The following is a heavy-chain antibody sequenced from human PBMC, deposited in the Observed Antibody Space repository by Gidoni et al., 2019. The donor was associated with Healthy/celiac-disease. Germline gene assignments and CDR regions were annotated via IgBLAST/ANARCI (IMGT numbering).Heavy chain of an antibody. CDR1: GYTFTGYY. D-gene: IGHD3-3*01. J-gene: IGHJ5*02. Sequence: QVQLVQSGAEVKKPGASVKVSCKASGYTFTGYYMHWVRQAPGQGLEWMGWINPNSGGTNDAQKCQGRVTMTRDTSISTAYMELSRLRSDDTAVYYCARGGWITIFWFDPWGQGTLVTVSS. CDR3: ARGGWITIFWFDP. V-gene: IGHV1-2*02. CDR2: INPNSGGT.